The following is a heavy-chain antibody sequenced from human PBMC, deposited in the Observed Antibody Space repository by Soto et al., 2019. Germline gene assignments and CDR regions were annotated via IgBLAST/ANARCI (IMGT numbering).Heavy chain of an antibody. CDR3: AKDKSNEELSVYYYNGLDV. J-gene: IGHJ6*02. CDR2: ISWNSGKI. D-gene: IGHD1-26*01. CDR1: GFAFDDYA. V-gene: IGHV3-9*01. Sequence: EVQLVESGGGLVQPGRSLTLSCAASGFAFDDYAMHWVRQDPGKGLEWVSSISWNSGKIAYAASVKGRFTISRDNAKNFVNLQMNSLRAEDTALYYCAKDKSNEELSVYYYNGLDVWGQGATVIVSS.